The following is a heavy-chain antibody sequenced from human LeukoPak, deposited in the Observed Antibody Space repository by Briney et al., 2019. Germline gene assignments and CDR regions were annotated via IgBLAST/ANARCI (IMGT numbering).Heavy chain of an antibody. D-gene: IGHD3-10*01. V-gene: IGHV3-15*01. CDR1: GFTFSNAW. J-gene: IGHJ4*02. CDR3: TTDAVHYYGSGSYYNVLDY. CDR2: IKSKTDGGTT. Sequence: GGSLRLSCAASGFTFSNAWMSWVRQAPGKGLEWVGRIKSKTDGGTTDYAAPVKGRFTISRDDSKNTLYLQMNSLKSEDTAVYYCTTDAVHYYGSGSYYNVLDYWGQGTLVTVSS.